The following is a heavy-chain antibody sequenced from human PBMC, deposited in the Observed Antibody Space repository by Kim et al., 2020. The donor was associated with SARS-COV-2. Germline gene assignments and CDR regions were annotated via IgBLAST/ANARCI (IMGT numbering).Heavy chain of an antibody. D-gene: IGHD3-3*01. Sequence: GGSLRLSCAASGFSFSTYWMTWVRQAPGKGLEWVANIKQDGSEKYYEDSMRGRFTISRDNPKNSLFLQVNSLRVEDTAVYYCARAYDFWGSGYSYMDVWGKGTTVIVSS. CDR2: IKQDGSEK. CDR3: ARAYDFWGSGYSYMDV. CDR1: GFSFSTYW. V-gene: IGHV3-7*01. J-gene: IGHJ6*03.